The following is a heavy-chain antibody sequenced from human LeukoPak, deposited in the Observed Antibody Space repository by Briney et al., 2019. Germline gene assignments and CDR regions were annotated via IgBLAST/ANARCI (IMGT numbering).Heavy chain of an antibody. V-gene: IGHV1-2*02. CDR2: INPNSGGT. J-gene: IGHJ4*02. D-gene: IGHD5-18*01. CDR1: GYTFTGYY. Sequence: ASVKVSCKASGYTFTGYYMHWVRQAPGQGLEWMGWINPNSGGTNYAQKFQGRVTMTRDTSISTAYMELSRLRSDDTAVYYCVRDLPYSYGDDFDYWGQGTLVTVSS. CDR3: VRDLPYSYGDDFDY.